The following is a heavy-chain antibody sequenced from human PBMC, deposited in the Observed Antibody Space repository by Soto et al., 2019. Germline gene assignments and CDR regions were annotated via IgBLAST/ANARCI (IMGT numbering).Heavy chain of an antibody. CDR3: SRHFYVDPSLDQYYSDL. D-gene: IGHD3-3*02. V-gene: IGHV4-4*07. Sequence: QVQLQESGPGLVKPSETLSLTSTVSGVSITPYFWSWIRQPAGKAPEWVGHIYASGRTTYNPSLKSRVTMFVSQTQVSLRLTSVTAADTAVYYCSRHFYVDPSLDQYYSDLWGRGALVTVSS. CDR2: IYASGRT. J-gene: IGHJ2*01. CDR1: GVSITPYF.